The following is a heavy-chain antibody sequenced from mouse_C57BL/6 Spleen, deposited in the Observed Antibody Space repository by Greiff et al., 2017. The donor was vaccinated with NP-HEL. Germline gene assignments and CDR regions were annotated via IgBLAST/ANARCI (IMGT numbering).Heavy chain of an antibody. V-gene: IGHV1-39*01. CDR2: INPNYGTT. J-gene: IGHJ4*01. D-gene: IGHD2-4*01. CDR1: GYSFTDYN. CDR3: ARGGLRRDYYAMDY. Sequence: EVKLVESGPELVKPGASVKISCKASGYSFTDYNMNWVKQSNGKSLEWIGVINPNYGTTSYNQKFKGKATLTVDQSSSTAYMQLNSLTSEDSAVYYCARGGLRRDYYAMDYWGQGTSVTVSS.